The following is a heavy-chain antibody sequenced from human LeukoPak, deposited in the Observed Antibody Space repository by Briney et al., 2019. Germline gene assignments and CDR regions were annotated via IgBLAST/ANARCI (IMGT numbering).Heavy chain of an antibody. CDR3: ARGVSYYDSSGYYNEYFQH. CDR2: IYYSGST. Sequence: SETLSLTCTVSGGSVSSGSYYWSWIRQPPGKGLEWIGYIYYSGSTNYNPSLKSRVTISVDTSKNQFSLKLSSVTAADTAVYYCARGVSYYDSSGYYNEYFQHWGQGTLVTVSS. D-gene: IGHD3-22*01. J-gene: IGHJ1*01. V-gene: IGHV4-61*01. CDR1: GGSVSSGSYY.